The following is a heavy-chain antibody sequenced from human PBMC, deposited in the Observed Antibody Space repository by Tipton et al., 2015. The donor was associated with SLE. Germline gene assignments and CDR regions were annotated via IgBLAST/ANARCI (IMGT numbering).Heavy chain of an antibody. CDR2: IFHTGST. Sequence: LRLSCIVSGDSITTSNYYWDWIRQPPGKGLEWIGSIFHTGSTYYNPSLRSRVTISVDTSENQFSLKLRSVTAADTAVYYCARERGYNDDDYQYYFDYWGLGTLVAGSS. D-gene: IGHD5-12*01. CDR3: ARERGYNDDDYQYYFDY. J-gene: IGHJ4*02. CDR1: GDSITTSNYY. V-gene: IGHV4-39*07.